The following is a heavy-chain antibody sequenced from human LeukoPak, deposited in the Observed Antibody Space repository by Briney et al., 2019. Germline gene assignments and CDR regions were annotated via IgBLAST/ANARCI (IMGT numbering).Heavy chain of an antibody. D-gene: IGHD1-7*01. V-gene: IGHV5-51*01. J-gene: IGHJ4*02. CDR3: AKIQDLNYARLFDY. Sequence: GESLKISCKGSGSSFTRYWIGWVRQMPGKGLEWMGIIYPGDSDTRYSATFQGQVTTSADKSISTAYLQWSSLKASDTSMYYCAKIQDLNYARLFDYWCQGTLVTVTA. CDR2: IYPGDSDT. CDR1: GSSFTRYW.